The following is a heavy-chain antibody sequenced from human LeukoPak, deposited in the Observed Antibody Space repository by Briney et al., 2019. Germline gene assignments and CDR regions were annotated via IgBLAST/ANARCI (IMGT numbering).Heavy chain of an antibody. Sequence: VASVKVSCKVSGYTLTELSMHWVRQAPGKGLEWMGGFDPEDGETIYAQKFQGRVTMTEDTSTDTAYMELCSLRSEDTAVYYCATASYCSSTSCPLIAYYFDYWGQGTLVTVSS. CDR3: ATASYCSSTSCPLIAYYFDY. CDR1: GYTLTELS. J-gene: IGHJ4*02. V-gene: IGHV1-24*01. CDR2: FDPEDGET. D-gene: IGHD2-2*01.